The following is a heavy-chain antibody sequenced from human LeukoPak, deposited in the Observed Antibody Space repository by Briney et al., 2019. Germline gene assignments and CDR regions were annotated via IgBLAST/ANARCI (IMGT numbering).Heavy chain of an antibody. D-gene: IGHD3-3*01. CDR3: ARGKPERSHITIFGVVISQYYMDV. CDR1: GGSFSGYY. CDR2: INHSGST. J-gene: IGHJ6*03. Sequence: SETLSLTCAVFGGSFSGYYWSWLRQSPGKGLEWVGEINHSGSTKYNPSLKSRVTISVDTSKNQFSLKLSSVTAADTAVYYCARGKPERSHITIFGVVISQYYMDVWGKGTTVTVSS. V-gene: IGHV4-34*01.